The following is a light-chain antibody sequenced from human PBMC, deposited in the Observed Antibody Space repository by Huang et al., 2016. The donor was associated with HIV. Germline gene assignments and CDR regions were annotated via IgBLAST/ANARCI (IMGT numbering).Light chain of an antibody. CDR1: RSLLYGSNNQSY. V-gene: IGKV4-1*01. Sequence: DIVMTQSPDSLAVSLGERATVNCKSSRSLLYGSNNQSYLAWYQQKPGQPPKLLIYWASTRESGVPDRFSGSGSGTAFTLTISSLQAEDVAFYYCQQYFNAPITFGQGTRLEI. CDR2: WAS. J-gene: IGKJ5*01. CDR3: QQYFNAPIT.